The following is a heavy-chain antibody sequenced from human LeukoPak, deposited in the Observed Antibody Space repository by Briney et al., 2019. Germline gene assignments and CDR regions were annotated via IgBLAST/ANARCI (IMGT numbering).Heavy chain of an antibody. J-gene: IGHJ4*02. Sequence: SETLSLTCAVSGGSITSSLYYWAWIRQPPGKGLEWIGSIFYSGTTYYNPSLKSPVIISIDTSKSQYSLKLTSVTAADTAVYYCARSSLGPMVYFDYWGQGTLVTVSS. CDR1: GGSITSSLYY. CDR2: IFYSGTT. D-gene: IGHD4/OR15-4a*01. CDR3: ARSSLGPMVYFDY. V-gene: IGHV4-39*07.